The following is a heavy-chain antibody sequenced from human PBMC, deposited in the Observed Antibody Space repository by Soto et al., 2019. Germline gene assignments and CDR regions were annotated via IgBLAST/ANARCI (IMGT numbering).Heavy chain of an antibody. J-gene: IGHJ6*02. CDR2: ISAYNGNT. Sequence: QVQLVQSGAEVKKPGASVKVSCKASGYIFTTYGISWVRQAPGQWLEWMGWISAYNGNTNYGQKIQGGGTMTTDASPSTADLELRRLRSDDTAVYYCATQQWLYYYGGMDVWGQGTTVTVSS. CDR1: GYIFTTYG. V-gene: IGHV1-18*01. CDR3: ATQQWLYYYGGMDV. D-gene: IGHD6-19*01.